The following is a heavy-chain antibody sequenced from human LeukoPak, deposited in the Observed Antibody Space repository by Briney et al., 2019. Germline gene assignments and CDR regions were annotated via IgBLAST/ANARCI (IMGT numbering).Heavy chain of an antibody. CDR1: GGSMSSGRHY. J-gene: IGHJ6*03. CDR3: ARDSPTTTVTTWERYLYYYMDV. Sequence: SETLSLTCTVSGGSMSSGRHYWSWIRQPAGKGLEWIGRIYTSGSTNYNPSLKSRLTISVDTSKNQFSLKLSSVTAADTAVYYCARDSPTTTVTTWERYLYYYMDVWGKGTTVTISS. CDR2: IYTSGST. V-gene: IGHV4-61*02. D-gene: IGHD4-17*01.